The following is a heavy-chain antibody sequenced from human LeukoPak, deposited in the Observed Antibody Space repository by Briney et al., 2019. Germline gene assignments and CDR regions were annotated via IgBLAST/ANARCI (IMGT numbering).Heavy chain of an antibody. J-gene: IGHJ4*02. CDR3: ARDISELPLSVSEYFDY. CDR2: ISYDGSNK. CDR1: GFTFSSNA. V-gene: IGHV3-30-3*01. D-gene: IGHD1-7*01. Sequence: PGGSLRLSCAASGFTFSSNAMYWVRQAPGKGLEWVAVISYDGSNKYYADSVKGRFTISRDNSKNTLYLQMNSLRAEDTAVYYCARDISELPLSVSEYFDYWGQGTLVTVSS.